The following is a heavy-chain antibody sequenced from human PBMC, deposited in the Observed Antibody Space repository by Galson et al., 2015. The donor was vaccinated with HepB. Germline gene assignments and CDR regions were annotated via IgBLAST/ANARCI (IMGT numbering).Heavy chain of an antibody. J-gene: IGHJ5*02. CDR3: ARGSYYSDDPIA. V-gene: IGHV3-48*01. D-gene: IGHD5-18*01. CDR1: GLTFSSYN. Sequence: SLRLSCAGFGLTFSSYNMNWVRQAPGKGLEWISFISRSSDTIHYADSVKGRFTISRDNAKDSLSLQMNSLRAEDTAIYYCARGSYYSDDPIAWGQGTLVTVSS. CDR2: ISRSSDTI.